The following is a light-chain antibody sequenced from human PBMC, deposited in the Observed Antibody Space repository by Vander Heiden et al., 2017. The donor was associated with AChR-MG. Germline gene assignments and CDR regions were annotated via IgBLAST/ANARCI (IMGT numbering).Light chain of an antibody. Sequence: QSALTQPPSASGSPGQSVTISCTGTSSDVGGHDYVSWYQQHPGRAPKLIIDEVSKRFQGVPDRFSASKSGNTASLTVSGLQADDEADYYCSSFAGSNKVVFGGGTKLTVL. CDR3: SSFAGSNKVV. CDR2: EVS. J-gene: IGLJ2*01. CDR1: SSDVGGHDY. V-gene: IGLV2-8*01.